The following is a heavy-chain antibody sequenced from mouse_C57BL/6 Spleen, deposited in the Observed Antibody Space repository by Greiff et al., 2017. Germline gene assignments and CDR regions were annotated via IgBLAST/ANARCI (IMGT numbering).Heavy chain of an antibody. J-gene: IGHJ4*01. V-gene: IGHV1-82*01. D-gene: IGHD1-1*02. Sequence: QVQLQQSGPELVKPGASVKISCKASGYAFSSSWMNWVKQRPGQGLEWIGRIYPGDGDTNYNGKFKGKATLTADKSSSTAYMQLSSLTSEDSAVYFCARSRYDYYAMDYWGQGTSVTVSS. CDR1: GYAFSSSW. CDR2: IYPGDGDT. CDR3: ARSRYDYYAMDY.